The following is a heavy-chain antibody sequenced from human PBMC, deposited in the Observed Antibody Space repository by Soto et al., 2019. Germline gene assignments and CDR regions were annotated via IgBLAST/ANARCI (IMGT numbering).Heavy chain of an antibody. CDR1: GITISNYP. CDR3: VKDDGGYPSTAPH. Sequence: DVQLLESGGGLVQPGGSLRLSCAASGITISNYPMSWVRQAPGKGLDWVSGINGSGDRTYYADSAKGRFTISKDISRNSLSLQLDSLGVEDTAVYFCVKDDGGYPSTAPHWGQGTLVTVSS. CDR2: INGSGDRT. J-gene: IGHJ4*02. D-gene: IGHD3-22*01. V-gene: IGHV3-23*01.